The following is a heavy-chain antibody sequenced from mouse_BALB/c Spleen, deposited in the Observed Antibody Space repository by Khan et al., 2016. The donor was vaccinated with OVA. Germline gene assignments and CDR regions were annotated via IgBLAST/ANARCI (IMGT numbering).Heavy chain of an antibody. V-gene: IGHV5-15*02. CDR3: ARGGTGGVAY. CDR1: GFTFSDYD. J-gene: IGHJ3*01. D-gene: IGHD3-1*01. CDR2: ISSLAYNF. Sequence: EVELVESGGGLVQPGGSRKLSCAASGFTFSDYDMAWIRQGPGTGPEWITFISSLAYNFYYADTVTGRFTISIETAKNNLYLEINSLRSDDTAVYDCARGGTGGVAYWGQVTLVTVSA.